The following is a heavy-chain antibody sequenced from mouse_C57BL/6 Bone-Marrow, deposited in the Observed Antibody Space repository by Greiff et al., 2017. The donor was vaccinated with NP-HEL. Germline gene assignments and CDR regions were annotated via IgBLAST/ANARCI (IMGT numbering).Heavy chain of an antibody. Sequence: VQLKESGPELVKPGASVKISCKASGYAFSSSWMNWVKQRPGKGLEWIGRIYPGDGDTNYNGKFKGKATLTADKSSSTAYMQLSSLTSYDSAFYFCARGGNYGYFDYWGQGTTLTVSS. CDR3: ARGGNYGYFDY. CDR1: GYAFSSSW. CDR2: IYPGDGDT. V-gene: IGHV1-82*01. J-gene: IGHJ2*01. D-gene: IGHD2-1*01.